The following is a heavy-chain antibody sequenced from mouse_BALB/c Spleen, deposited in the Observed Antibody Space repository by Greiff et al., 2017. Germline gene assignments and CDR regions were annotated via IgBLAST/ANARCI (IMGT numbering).Heavy chain of an antibody. V-gene: IGHV5-6*01. J-gene: IGHJ3*01. CDR1: GFTFSSYG. CDR3: ARPPAY. Sequence: EVKLMESGGDLVKPGGSLKLSCAASGFTFSSYGMSWVRQTPDKRLEWVATISSGGSYTYYPDSVKGRFTISRDNAKNTLYLQMSSLKSEDTAMYYCARPPAYWGQGTLVTVSA. CDR2: ISSGGSYT.